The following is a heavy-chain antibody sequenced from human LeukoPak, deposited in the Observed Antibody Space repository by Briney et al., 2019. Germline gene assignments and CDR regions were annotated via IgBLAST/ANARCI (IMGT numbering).Heavy chain of an antibody. CDR1: GFTFSSYE. V-gene: IGHV3-48*03. Sequence: GGSLRLSCAASGFTFSSYEMNWVRQTPRKGLEWVSYISSSGSTIYYADSVEGRFTISRDNTKNSLYLQMNSLRAEDTAVYYCATLTGHFGMDVWGQGTTVTVSS. CDR3: ATLTGHFGMDV. D-gene: IGHD7-27*01. J-gene: IGHJ6*02. CDR2: ISSSGSTI.